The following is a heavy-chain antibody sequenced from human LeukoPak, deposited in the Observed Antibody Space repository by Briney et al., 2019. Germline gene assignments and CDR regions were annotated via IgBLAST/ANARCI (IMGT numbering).Heavy chain of an antibody. V-gene: IGHV4-4*09. D-gene: IGHD6-19*01. J-gene: IGHJ6*02. CDR3: ARHVNAVAGPRSYFHYFGMDG. CDR2: IYTSGST. CDR1: GGSISSYY. Sequence: SETLSLTCTVSGGSISSYYWSWIRQPPGKGLEWIGYIYTSGSTNYNPSLKSRVTISVDTSKNQFSLKLSSVIAADTAVYYCARHVNAVAGPRSYFHYFGMDGWGQGTTVTVSS.